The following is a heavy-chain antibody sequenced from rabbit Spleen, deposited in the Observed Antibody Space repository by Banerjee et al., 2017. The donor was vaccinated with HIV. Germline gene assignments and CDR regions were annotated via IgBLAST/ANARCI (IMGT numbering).Heavy chain of an antibody. CDR1: GFSFSSRYY. D-gene: IGHD6-1*01. CDR2: IDAGSSGIT. Sequence: QSLEESGGDLVKPGASLTLTCTASGFSFSSRYYMSWVRQAPGKGLEWIACIDAGSSGITYYASWAKGRFTISKTSSTTVTLQMTSLTAADTATYFCPRDNVGYAAYGDDNLWGPGTLVTVS. V-gene: IGHV1S40*01. J-gene: IGHJ4*01. CDR3: PRDNVGYAAYGDDNL.